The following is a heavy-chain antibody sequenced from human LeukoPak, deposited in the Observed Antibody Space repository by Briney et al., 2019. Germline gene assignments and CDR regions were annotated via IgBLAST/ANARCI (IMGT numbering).Heavy chain of an antibody. CDR2: IYYSGST. CDR1: GGSISSSSNYY. J-gene: IGHJ3*02. Sequence: SETLSLTCSVSGGSISSSSNYYWGWIRQPPGKGLEWIGSIYYSGSTYYNTSLKSRVTISVDTSKNQFSLKLSSVTAADTAVYYCARGPRMVAMNGYAFDIWGPGTTVIVSS. D-gene: IGHD2-2*01. V-gene: IGHV4-39*07. CDR3: ARGPRMVAMNGYAFDI.